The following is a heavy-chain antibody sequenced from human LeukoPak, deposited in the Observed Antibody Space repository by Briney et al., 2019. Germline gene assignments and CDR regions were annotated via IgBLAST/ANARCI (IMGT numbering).Heavy chain of an antibody. CDR2: IKSKGDGETT. CDR3: TTLVF. Sequence: PGGSLRLSCAASGFSFSKIWMSWVRQAPGKGLEWVGRIKSKGDGETTGYAAFVQGRFTISRDDSKNTLYLDMNSLETEDTAVYYCTTLVFWGQGTPVIVSS. CDR1: GFSFSKIW. V-gene: IGHV3-15*01. J-gene: IGHJ4*02. D-gene: IGHD6-6*01.